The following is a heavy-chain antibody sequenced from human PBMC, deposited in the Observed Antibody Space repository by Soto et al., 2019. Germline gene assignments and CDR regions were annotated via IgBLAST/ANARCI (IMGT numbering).Heavy chain of an antibody. CDR1: GGTFSSYA. J-gene: IGHJ1*01. CDR3: AEDYGGKPEYFQH. V-gene: IGHV1-69*13. Sequence: AASVKVSCKASGGTFSSYAISWVRQAPGQGLEWMGGIIPIFGTANYAQKFQGRVTITADESTSTAYMELSSLRSEDTAVYYCAEDYGGKPEYFQHWGQGTLVTVSS. CDR2: IIPIFGTA. D-gene: IGHD4-17*01.